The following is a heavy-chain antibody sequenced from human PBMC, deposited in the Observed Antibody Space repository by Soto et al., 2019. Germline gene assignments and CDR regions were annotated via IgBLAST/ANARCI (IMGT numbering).Heavy chain of an antibody. Sequence: PRASVKVSCKASGGTFSSYAISWVRQAPGQGLEWMGGIIPIFGTANYAQKFQGRVTITADESTSTAYMELSSLRSEDTAVYYCANDYGGNFAFDIWGQGTMVTVSS. V-gene: IGHV1-69*13. J-gene: IGHJ3*02. CDR3: ANDYGGNFAFDI. CDR1: GGTFSSYA. D-gene: IGHD4-17*01. CDR2: IIPIFGTA.